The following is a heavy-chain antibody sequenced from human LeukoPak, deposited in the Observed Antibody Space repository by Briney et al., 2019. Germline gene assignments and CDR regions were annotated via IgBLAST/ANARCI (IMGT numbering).Heavy chain of an antibody. CDR1: GFIFSDHY. V-gene: IGHV3-72*01. D-gene: IGHD3-16*01. CDR2: IRNKVNRHTT. J-gene: IGHJ4*02. CDR3: ARRYGGFDL. Sequence: GGSLRLSCAASGFIFSDHYFDWVRQAPGKGLEWLGRIRNKVNRHTTEYAASVKGRFTISADDSNNSLHLLMNSLKSEDTAVYYCARRYGGFDLWGLGTPVTVSS.